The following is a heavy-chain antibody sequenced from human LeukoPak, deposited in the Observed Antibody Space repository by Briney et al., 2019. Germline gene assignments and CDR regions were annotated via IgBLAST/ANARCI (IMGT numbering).Heavy chain of an antibody. Sequence: SETLSLTCTVSGGSISSSSYYWGWIRQPPGKGLEWIGSIYYSGSTYYNPSLKSRVTISVDTSKNQFSLKLSSLTAADTAVYYCARPGYGSGTYGAFDIWGQGTMVTVSS. D-gene: IGHD3-10*01. CDR3: ARPGYGSGTYGAFDI. CDR2: IYYSGST. CDR1: GGSISSSSYY. V-gene: IGHV4-39*07. J-gene: IGHJ3*02.